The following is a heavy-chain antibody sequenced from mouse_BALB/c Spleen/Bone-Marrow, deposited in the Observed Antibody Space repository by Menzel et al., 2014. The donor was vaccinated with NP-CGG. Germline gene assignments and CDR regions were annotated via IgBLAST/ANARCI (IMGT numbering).Heavy chain of an antibody. J-gene: IGHJ3*01. D-gene: IGHD1-1*01. V-gene: IGHV14-3*02. CDR2: IDXANGNT. CDR1: GFNIKDTY. CDR3: APYYYGSSLFAY. Sequence: VQLQQSGAELVKPGASVKLSCTASGFNIKDTYXHWVKQRPEQGLEWIGRIDXANGNTKYDPKFQGKATITADTSSNTAYLQLSSLTSEDTAVYYCAPYYYGSSLFAYWGQGTLVTVSA.